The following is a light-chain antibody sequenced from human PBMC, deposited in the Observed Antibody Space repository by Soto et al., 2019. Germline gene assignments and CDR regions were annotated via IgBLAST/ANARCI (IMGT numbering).Light chain of an antibody. V-gene: IGLV2-14*03. Sequence: QSALTQPASVSGSPGQSITISCSGTNTDVGGYNYVSWYQQYPGKAPKLIIYEVSNRPSGVSNRFSGSKSGNTASLTISGLQAEDEGHYYCSSYSENSTYVFANGTKVTV. CDR2: EVS. CDR3: SSYSENSTYV. J-gene: IGLJ1*01. CDR1: NTDVGGYNY.